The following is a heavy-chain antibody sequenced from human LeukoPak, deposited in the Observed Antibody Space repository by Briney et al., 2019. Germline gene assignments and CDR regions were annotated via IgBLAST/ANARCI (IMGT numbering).Heavy chain of an antibody. Sequence: GGSLSLSCAASGFTFSSYWMSWVRQAPGKGLEWVANIKQDGSEKYYVDSVKGRFTISRDNSKNTLYLQMNSLRAEDTAVYYCAKDKGWGYSAYDCYGMDVWGQGTTVTVSS. D-gene: IGHD1-26*01. V-gene: IGHV3-7*03. J-gene: IGHJ6*02. CDR2: IKQDGSEK. CDR3: AKDKGWGYSAYDCYGMDV. CDR1: GFTFSSYW.